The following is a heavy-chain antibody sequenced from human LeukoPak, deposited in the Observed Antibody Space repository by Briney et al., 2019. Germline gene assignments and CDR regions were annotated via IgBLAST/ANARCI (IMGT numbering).Heavy chain of an antibody. CDR3: ATDRYCNGGSCYFSPQDY. D-gene: IGHD2-15*01. Sequence: ASVKVSCKVSGYTLTELSMHWVRQAPGKGLEWMGGFDPEDGETIYAQKFQGRVTMTEDTSTDTAYMELSSLRSEDTAVYYCATDRYCNGGSCYFSPQDYWGQGTLVTVSS. CDR2: FDPEDGET. J-gene: IGHJ4*02. CDR1: GYTLTELS. V-gene: IGHV1-24*01.